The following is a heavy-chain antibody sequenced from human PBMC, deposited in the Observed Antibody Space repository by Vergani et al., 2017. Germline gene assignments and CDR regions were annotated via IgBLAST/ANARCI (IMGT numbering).Heavy chain of an antibody. J-gene: IGHJ4*02. D-gene: IGHD1-14*01. CDR2: LCPSGST. CDR1: AAPISSWC. Sequence: VQLQESGPGLVKTSETLSLACSASAAPISSWCWSWLRQPAGKGLEWIGRLCPSGSTNYKPSLKSRVTLSIDTSKNQFSLKLTSLTAADTAVYYCATVAGPFHIWGQGTLVTVS. V-gene: IGHV4-4*07. CDR3: ATVAGPFHI.